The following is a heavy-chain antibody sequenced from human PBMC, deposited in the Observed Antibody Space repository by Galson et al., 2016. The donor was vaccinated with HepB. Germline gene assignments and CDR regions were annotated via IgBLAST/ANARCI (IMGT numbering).Heavy chain of an antibody. CDR2: ISGSGGST. D-gene: IGHD3-10*01. CDR3: AKFASGTYYLDSLYY. CDR1: GFTFRSYA. V-gene: IGHV3-23*01. Sequence: SLRLSCAASGFTFRSYAMTWVRQAPGKGLEWVSTISGSGGSTYHADSVKGRFTISRDNSKNTVYLQMNSLRAEDTAVYYCAKFASGTYYLDSLYYWGQGTLVTVSS. J-gene: IGHJ4*02.